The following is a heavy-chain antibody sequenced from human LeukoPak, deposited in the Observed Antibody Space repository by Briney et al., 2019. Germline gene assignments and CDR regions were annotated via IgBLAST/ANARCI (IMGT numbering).Heavy chain of an antibody. CDR1: GGSISSSSYY. D-gene: IGHD3-16*02. V-gene: IGHV4-39*01. Sequence: PSETLSLTCTVSGGSISSSSYYWGWIRQPPGKGLEWIGSIYYSGSTYYNPSLKSRVTISVDTSKNQFSLKLSSVTAADTAVYYCGSRIQLWSTYDYIWGSYHFDFDYWGQGTLVTVSS. CDR2: IYYSGST. J-gene: IGHJ4*02. CDR3: GSRIQLWSTYDYIWGSYHFDFDY.